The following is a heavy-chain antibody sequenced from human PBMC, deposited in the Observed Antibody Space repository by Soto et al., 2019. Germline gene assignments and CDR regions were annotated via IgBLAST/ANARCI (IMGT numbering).Heavy chain of an antibody. D-gene: IGHD7-27*01. CDR1: GGSINNHY. Sequence: QVHLQESGPGLVKPSETLSLTCTVSGGSINNHYWRWIRQPPGKGLEWIGYIYYTGSTNYNPSLESRVTMSVDTFKNPVSLNLTSLTAADTAIYYCARANWYSEYWRQGTLVTVSS. V-gene: IGHV4-59*11. CDR3: ARANWYSEY. CDR2: IYYTGST. J-gene: IGHJ4*02.